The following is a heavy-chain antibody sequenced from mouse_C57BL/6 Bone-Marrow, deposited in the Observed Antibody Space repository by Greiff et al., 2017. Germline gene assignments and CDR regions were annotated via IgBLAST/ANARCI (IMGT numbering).Heavy chain of an antibody. CDR1: GYTFTSYG. CDR2: IYPRSGNT. Sequence: QVHVKQSGAELARPGASVKLSCKASGYTFTSYGISWVKQRTGQGLEWIGEIYPRSGNTYYNEKFKGKATLTADKSSSTAYMELRSLTSEDSAVYFCANGAYYYGSSPWFAYWGQEALVTVSA. D-gene: IGHD1-1*01. V-gene: IGHV1-81*01. CDR3: ANGAYYYGSSPWFAY. J-gene: IGHJ3*01.